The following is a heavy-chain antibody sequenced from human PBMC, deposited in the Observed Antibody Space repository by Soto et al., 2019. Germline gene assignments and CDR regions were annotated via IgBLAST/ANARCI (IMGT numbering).Heavy chain of an antibody. Sequence: GGSLRLSCSASGFTFSSYAMSWVRQAPGKGLEWVSAISGSGGSTYYADSVKGRFTISRDNSKTTLYLQMNSLRAEDTAVYYCAKVVTIFGVASSPYYFDYWGQGTRVTVSS. D-gene: IGHD3-3*01. V-gene: IGHV3-23*01. CDR1: GFTFSSYA. J-gene: IGHJ4*02. CDR3: AKVVTIFGVASSPYYFDY. CDR2: ISGSGGST.